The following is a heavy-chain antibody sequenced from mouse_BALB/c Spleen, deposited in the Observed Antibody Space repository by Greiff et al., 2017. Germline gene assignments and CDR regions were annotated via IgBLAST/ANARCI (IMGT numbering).Heavy chain of an antibody. Sequence: VKVVESGAELMKPGASVKISCKATGYTFSSYWIEWVKQRPGHGLEWIGEILPGSGSTNYNEKFKGKATFTADTSSNTAYMQLSSLTSEDSAVYYCARRDYRYPYAMDYWGQGTSVTVSS. D-gene: IGHD2-14*01. CDR3: ARRDYRYPYAMDY. CDR2: ILPGSGST. V-gene: IGHV1-9*01. CDR1: GYTFSSYW. J-gene: IGHJ4*01.